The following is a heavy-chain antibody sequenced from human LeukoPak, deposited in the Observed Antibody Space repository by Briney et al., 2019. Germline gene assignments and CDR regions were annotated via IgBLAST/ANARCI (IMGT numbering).Heavy chain of an antibody. D-gene: IGHD6-19*01. CDR2: ISGSGGST. CDR3: ANVAAVAGRSSLYYFDY. CDR1: GFTFSSYA. V-gene: IGHV3-23*01. Sequence: GGSLRLSCAASGFTFSSYAMSWVRQAPGKGLDWASAISGSGGSTYYADSVKGRFTISRDNSKNTLYLQMNSLRAEDTAVYYCANVAAVAGRSSLYYFDYWGQGTLVTVSS. J-gene: IGHJ4*02.